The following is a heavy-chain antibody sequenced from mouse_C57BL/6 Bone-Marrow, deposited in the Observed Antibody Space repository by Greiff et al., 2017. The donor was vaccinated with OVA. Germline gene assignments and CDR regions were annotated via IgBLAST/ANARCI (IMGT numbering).Heavy chain of an antibody. CDR3: AREIRLLRILFDY. J-gene: IGHJ2*01. V-gene: IGHV1-4*01. CDR2: INPSSGYT. Sequence: QVQLKQSGADLARPGASVKMSCKASGYTFTSYTMHWVKQRPGQGLEWIGYINPSSGYTKYNQKFKDKATLTADKSSSTAYMQLSSLTSEDSAVYYCAREIRLLRILFDYWGQGTTLTVSS. D-gene: IGHD1-1*01. CDR1: GYTFTSYT.